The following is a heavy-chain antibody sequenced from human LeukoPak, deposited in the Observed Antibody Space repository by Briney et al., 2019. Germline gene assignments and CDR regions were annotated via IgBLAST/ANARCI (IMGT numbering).Heavy chain of an antibody. V-gene: IGHV3-13*04. CDR2: IGFAGDT. CDR1: GFTFSNYD. CDR3: ARGNILTGYDY. D-gene: IGHD3-9*01. Sequence: GGSLTLSCAASGFTFSNYDMHWVRHDTGKGLEWVSAIGFAGDTYYHGSVKGRFTISRENVKNSLYLQMNSLRAGDTAVYYCARGNILTGYDYWGQGTLVTVSS. J-gene: IGHJ4*02.